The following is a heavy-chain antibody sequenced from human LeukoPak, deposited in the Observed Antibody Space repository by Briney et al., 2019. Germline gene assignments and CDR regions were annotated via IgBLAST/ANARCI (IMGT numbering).Heavy chain of an antibody. CDR1: GYTFTSYG. CDR3: ARDLSPRSAYYYGSGSYYPFLY. V-gene: IGHV1-18*01. D-gene: IGHD3-10*01. Sequence: ASVKVSCKASGYTFTSYGISWVRQAPGQGLEWMGWISAYNGNTNYAQKLQGRVTMTTDTSTSTAYMELRSLRSDDTAVYYCARDLSPRSAYYYGSGSYYPFLYWGQGTLVTVSS. CDR2: ISAYNGNT. J-gene: IGHJ4*02.